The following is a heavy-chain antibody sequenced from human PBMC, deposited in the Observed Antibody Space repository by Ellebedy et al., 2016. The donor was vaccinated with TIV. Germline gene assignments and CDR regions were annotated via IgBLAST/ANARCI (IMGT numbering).Heavy chain of an antibody. Sequence: GESLKISCAASGFTFSDYYMSWIRQAPGKGLEWVSYISSSGSTIYYADSVKGRFTISRDNAKNSLYLQMNSLRAEDTAVYYCARDQEGYFDWLLTPSFDYWGQGTLVTVSS. V-gene: IGHV3-11*04. CDR3: ARDQEGYFDWLLTPSFDY. D-gene: IGHD3-9*01. J-gene: IGHJ4*02. CDR1: GFTFSDYY. CDR2: ISSSGSTI.